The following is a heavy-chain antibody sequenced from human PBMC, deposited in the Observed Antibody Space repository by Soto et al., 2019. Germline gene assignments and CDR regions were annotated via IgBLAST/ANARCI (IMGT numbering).Heavy chain of an antibody. CDR3: ARLGYYGSGVHH. D-gene: IGHD3-10*01. CDR1: GYSFTSYW. V-gene: IGHV5-10-1*01. CDR2: IDPSDSYT. J-gene: IGHJ5*02. Sequence: GESLKISCKGSGYSFTSYWISWVRQMPGKGLEWVGRIDPSDSYTNYRPSFQGHVTISADKSISTAYLQWSSLKASATATYYRARLGYYGSGVHHWGQVTLVTVSS.